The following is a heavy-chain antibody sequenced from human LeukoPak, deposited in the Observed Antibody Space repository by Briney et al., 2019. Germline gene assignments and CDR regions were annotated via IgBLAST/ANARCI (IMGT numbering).Heavy chain of an antibody. CDR1: GFTFRDYS. J-gene: IGHJ4*02. D-gene: IGHD3-16*01. V-gene: IGHV3-43*02. Sequence: VGSLTLSCAASGFTFRDYSMHWVRQTPGQGLEWICLINRDGLSAHYGHTVRGRVTITRNTRTNSLYLQMNGLRTEDTAFYYCVKVLHYASSSFDYGGGGTLVTV. CDR2: INRDGLSA. CDR3: VKVLHYASSSFDY.